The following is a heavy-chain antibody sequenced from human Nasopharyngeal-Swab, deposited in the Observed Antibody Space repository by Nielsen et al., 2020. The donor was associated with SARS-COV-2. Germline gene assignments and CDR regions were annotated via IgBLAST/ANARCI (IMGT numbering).Heavy chain of an antibody. V-gene: IGHV4-59*01. CDR2: IYYSGST. CDR3: ARASAGYFDL. Sequence: SETLSLTCAVYGGSFSGYYWSWIRQPPGKGLEWIGYIYYSGSTNYNPSLKSRVTISVDTSKNQFSLKLSSVTAADTAVYYCARASAGYFDLWGRGTLVTVSS. J-gene: IGHJ2*01. CDR1: GGSFSGYY.